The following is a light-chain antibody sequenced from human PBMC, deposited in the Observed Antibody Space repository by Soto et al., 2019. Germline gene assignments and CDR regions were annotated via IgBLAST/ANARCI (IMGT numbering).Light chain of an antibody. CDR1: QSSSSW. J-gene: IGKJ4*01. Sequence: DIQMTQSPSTLSASVGDRVTITCRASQSSSSWLAWYQQKPGKAPKLLIYKASSLESGVPSRFSGSGSGTEFTLTISSLQPDDFATYYCQYLNSFPLTFGGGTKVELK. CDR2: KAS. V-gene: IGKV1-5*03. CDR3: QYLNSFPLT.